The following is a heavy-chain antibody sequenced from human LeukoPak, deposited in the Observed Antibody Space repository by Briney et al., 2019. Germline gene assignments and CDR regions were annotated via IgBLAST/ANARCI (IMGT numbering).Heavy chain of an antibody. J-gene: IGHJ5*02. CDR1: GGSIKTYY. D-gene: IGHD3-10*01. CDR3: ERVGKGKSFGEVIKGRMKTNWFDP. CDR2: IYYRWST. V-gene: IGHV4-59*12. Sequence: PSETLSLICTVSGGSIKTYYGSWIRHPPGKGIEWIGYIYYRWSTLRNPSLKGRVTMALDTSTHQLSLKLNSATAADTAVYYCERVGKGKSFGEVIKGRMKTNWFDPWGQGTLVTVSS.